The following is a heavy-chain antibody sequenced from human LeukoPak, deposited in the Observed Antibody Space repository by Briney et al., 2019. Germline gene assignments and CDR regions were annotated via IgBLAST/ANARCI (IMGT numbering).Heavy chain of an antibody. Sequence: QTGGSLRLSCAASGFTFSDYAMNWVRQAPGKGLEWVSTISGSGGNTYYAGSVKGRFTISRGNAKNSLYLQMNSLRAEDTAVYYCARSKAAPGAFDIWGQGTMVTVSS. D-gene: IGHD6-6*01. J-gene: IGHJ3*02. CDR2: ISGSGGNT. CDR1: GFTFSDYA. CDR3: ARSKAAPGAFDI. V-gene: IGHV3-23*01.